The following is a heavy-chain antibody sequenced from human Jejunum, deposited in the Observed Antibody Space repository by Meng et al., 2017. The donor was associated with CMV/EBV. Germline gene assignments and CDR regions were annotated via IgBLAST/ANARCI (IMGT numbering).Heavy chain of an antibody. Sequence: QVHLQQSGPGLVTPSQTLSLTCSISGDSVSSNNAAWNWIRQSPSRGLEWLGRTYYRSKWSNDYAVSVKSRITVNPDTSKNQFSLQLNSVTPEDTAVYYCARLHCSSTSCYVDCWGQGTLVTVSS. D-gene: IGHD2-2*01. V-gene: IGHV6-1*01. CDR2: TYYRSKWSN. CDR1: GDSVSSNNAA. CDR3: ARLHCSSTSCYVDC. J-gene: IGHJ4*02.